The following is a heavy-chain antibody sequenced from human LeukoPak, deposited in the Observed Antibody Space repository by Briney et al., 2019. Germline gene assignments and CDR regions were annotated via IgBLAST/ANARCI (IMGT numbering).Heavy chain of an antibody. CDR3: ARHFRTAFGESFYYFDY. CDR1: GGSISSYY. V-gene: IGHV4-59*08. CDR2: IYYSGST. J-gene: IGHJ4*02. D-gene: IGHD3-10*01. Sequence: SETLSLTCTVSGGSISSYYWSWIRQPPGKGLEWIGYIYYSGSTNYNPSLKSRVTISVDTSKNQFSLKLSSVTAADTAVYYCARHFRTAFGESFYYFDYWGQGTLVTVSS.